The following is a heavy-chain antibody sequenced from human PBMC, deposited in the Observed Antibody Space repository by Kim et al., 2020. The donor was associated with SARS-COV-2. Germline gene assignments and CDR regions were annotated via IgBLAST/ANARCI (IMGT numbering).Heavy chain of an antibody. CDR1: GYTFTAYW. CDR3: ARSSASWDLQH. V-gene: IGHV5-51*01. D-gene: IGHD3-22*01. CDR2: IYPGDSET. Sequence: GESLKISCKVSGYTFTAYWIAWVRQMPGKGLEWMGVIYPGDSETRYSPSFQGNVIISADKSFSTAYLQWSTLKASDTAMYYCARSSASWDLQHWGQGTLVTVSP. J-gene: IGHJ1*01.